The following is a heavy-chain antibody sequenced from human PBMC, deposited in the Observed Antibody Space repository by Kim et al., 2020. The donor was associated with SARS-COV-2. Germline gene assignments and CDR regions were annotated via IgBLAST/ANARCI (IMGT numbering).Heavy chain of an antibody. J-gene: IGHJ4*02. Sequence: SETLSLTCTVSGGSITGYYWSWIRQPPGKGLEYIGYINYTGLTNYDPSFRSRVTLSVDTSTNEFSLKLTSLTAADTAVYYCARHPSVPSWGEGFDHWGQG. CDR1: GGSITGYY. D-gene: IGHD7-27*01. V-gene: IGHV4-59*08. CDR3: ARHPSVPSWGEGFDH. CDR2: INYTGLT.